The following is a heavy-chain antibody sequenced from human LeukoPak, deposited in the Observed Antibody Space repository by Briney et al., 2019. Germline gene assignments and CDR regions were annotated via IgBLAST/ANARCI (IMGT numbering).Heavy chain of an antibody. CDR2: IIPILGIA. CDR1: GGTFSSYA. D-gene: IGHD3-22*01. J-gene: IGHJ4*02. Sequence: SVKVSCKASGGTFSSYAIRWVRQAPGQGLEWMGRIIPILGIANYAQKFQGRVTITADKSTSTAYMELSSLRSEDTAVYYCVRDNPTHYYDSSGYYDYWGQGTLVTVSS. CDR3: VRDNPTHYYDSSGYYDY. V-gene: IGHV1-69*04.